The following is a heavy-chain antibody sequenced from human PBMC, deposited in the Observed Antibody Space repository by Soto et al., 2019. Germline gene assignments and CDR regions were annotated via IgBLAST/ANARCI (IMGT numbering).Heavy chain of an antibody. CDR1: GFTFSSYG. D-gene: IGHD3-3*01. CDR3: ARDEDYDSYYFDY. CDR2: IWYDGSNK. V-gene: IGHV3-33*01. J-gene: IGHJ4*02. Sequence: QVQLVESGGGVVQPGRSLRLSCAASGFTFSSYGMHWVRQAPGKGLEWVAVIWYDGSNKYYADSVKGRFTISRDNSKNTLYLQMKSLSAEDTAVYYCARDEDYDSYYFDYWGQGTLVTVSS.